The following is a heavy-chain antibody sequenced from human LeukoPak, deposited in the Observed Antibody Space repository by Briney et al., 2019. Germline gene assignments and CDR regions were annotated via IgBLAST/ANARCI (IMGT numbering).Heavy chain of an antibody. D-gene: IGHD6-19*01. CDR1: GGSISSDSYY. J-gene: IGHJ4*02. V-gene: IGHV4-39*01. Sequence: SETLSLTCTVSGGSISSDSYYWAWIRQPPGKGLEWIASIYYSGSTYYNPSLKSRVTISVDTSRNQFSLKLSSVTAADTAVYYCASLAVAGLSEGYWGQGTLVIVSS. CDR2: IYYSGST. CDR3: ASLAVAGLSEGY.